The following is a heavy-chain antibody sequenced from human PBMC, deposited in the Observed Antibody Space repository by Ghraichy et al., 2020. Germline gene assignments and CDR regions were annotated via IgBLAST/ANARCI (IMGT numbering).Heavy chain of an antibody. CDR1: GFTFSNYA. CDR2: IGGNGGST. V-gene: IGHV3-64D*06. CDR3: VKDRSVIVVALDN. Sequence: GGSLRLSCSASGFTFSNYAMHWVRQAPGKGLEYVSAIGGNGGSTYYADSVKGRFTISRDNSKNTLYFQMNSLRAEDTAVYYCVKDRSVIVVALDNWGQGTLVTVSS. J-gene: IGHJ4*02. D-gene: IGHD3-22*01.